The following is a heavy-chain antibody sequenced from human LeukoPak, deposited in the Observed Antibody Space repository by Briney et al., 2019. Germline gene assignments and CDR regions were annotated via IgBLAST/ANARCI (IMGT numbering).Heavy chain of an antibody. CDR2: INHSGST. D-gene: IGHD6-13*01. CDR3: ARGVAAAGIPY. V-gene: IGHV4-34*01. J-gene: IGHJ4*02. CDR1: GGSFSGYY. Sequence: PSETLSLTCAVYGGSFSGYYWSWIRQPPGKGLEWIGEINHSGSTNYNPSLKSRVTISVDTSKNQFSLKLSSVTAADTAVYYCARGVAAAGIPYWGQGTLVTVSS.